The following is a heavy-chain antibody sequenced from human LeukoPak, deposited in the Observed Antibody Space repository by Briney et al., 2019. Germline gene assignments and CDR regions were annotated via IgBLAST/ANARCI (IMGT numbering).Heavy chain of an antibody. V-gene: IGHV4-38-2*02. D-gene: IGHD2-15*01. CDR2: IYHSGST. CDR3: ARGYYCSGGSCYPPGFDY. Sequence: SETLSLTCTVSGYSISSGYYWGWIRQPPGKGLEWIGSIYHSGSTYYNPSLKSRVTISVDTSKNQFSLKLSSVTAADTAVYYCARGYYCSGGSCYPPGFDYWGQGTLVTVSS. CDR1: GYSISSGYY. J-gene: IGHJ4*02.